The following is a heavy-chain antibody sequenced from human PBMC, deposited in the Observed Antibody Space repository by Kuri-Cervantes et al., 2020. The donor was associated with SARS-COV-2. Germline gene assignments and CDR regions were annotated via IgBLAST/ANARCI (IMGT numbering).Heavy chain of an antibody. J-gene: IGHJ3*02. CDR3: ARATKADYGDYIDAFDI. CDR1: GGSISRGSYY. Sequence: SETLSLTCTVYGGSISRGSYYWSWIRQPAGKGLEWIGRIYTSGSTNYNPSPKTRVTISVDTAKNQFSLKLSSVTATDTAVYYCARATKADYGDYIDAFDIWGQGTMVTVSS. D-gene: IGHD4-17*01. CDR2: IYTSGST. V-gene: IGHV4-61*02.